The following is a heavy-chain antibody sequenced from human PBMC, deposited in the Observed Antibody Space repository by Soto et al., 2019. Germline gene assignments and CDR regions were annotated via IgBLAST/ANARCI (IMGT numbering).Heavy chain of an antibody. J-gene: IGHJ6*02. CDR2: IYYSGST. Sequence: QVQLQESGPGLVKPSQTLSLTCTVSGGSISSGGYYWSWIRQHPGKGLEWIGYIYYSGSTYYNPSLKSRVTISVDTSKNQFSLKLSSVTAADTAVYYCARAGGGWYDSGYYYYGMDVWGQGTTVTVSS. CDR3: ARAGGGWYDSGYYYYGMDV. D-gene: IGHD3-10*01. CDR1: GGSISSGGYY. V-gene: IGHV4-31*03.